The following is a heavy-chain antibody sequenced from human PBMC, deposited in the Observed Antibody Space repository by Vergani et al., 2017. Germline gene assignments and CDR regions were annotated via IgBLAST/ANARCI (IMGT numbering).Heavy chain of an antibody. V-gene: IGHV4-59*01. J-gene: IGHJ2*01. Sequence: QVQLQESGPGLVKPSETLSLTCTVSGGSISSYYWSWIRQPPGKGLEWVGYIYFSGSTNYNPSLKSRVTIAVDTSKNQFSLKLSSVTAADTAVYYCARRCGYSLWYFDLGGRGTLVTVSS. CDR2: IYFSGST. CDR1: GGSISSYY. D-gene: IGHD5-18*01. CDR3: ARRCGYSLWYFDL.